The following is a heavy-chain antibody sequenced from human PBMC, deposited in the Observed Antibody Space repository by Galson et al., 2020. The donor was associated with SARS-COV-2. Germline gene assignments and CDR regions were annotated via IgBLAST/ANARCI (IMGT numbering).Heavy chain of an antibody. Sequence: KIGESLKISCKASGYSFNRDWIGWVRQMPGKGLEWMGIIYPGDSETRYSLSFQGQVTMSADKSTNTAYLQWSSLKASDTAMYYCARVRSGNYIYDYWGQGTLVTVSS. CDR3: ARVRSGNYIYDY. CDR2: IYPGDSET. V-gene: IGHV5-51*01. D-gene: IGHD1-26*01. J-gene: IGHJ4*02. CDR1: GYSFNRDW.